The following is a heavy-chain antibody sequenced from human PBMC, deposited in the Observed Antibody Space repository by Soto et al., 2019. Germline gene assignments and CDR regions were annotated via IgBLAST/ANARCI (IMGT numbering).Heavy chain of an antibody. CDR3: ARDSSVTTVTTYFDWFDP. CDR1: GFTFSSYS. Sequence: GGSLRLSCAASGFTFSSYSMNWVRQAPGKGLEWVSYISSSSSTIYYADSVKGRFTISRDNAKNSLYLQMNSLRAEDTAVYYCARDSSVTTVTTYFDWFDPWGQGTLVTVSS. V-gene: IGHV3-48*01. CDR2: ISSSSSTI. D-gene: IGHD4-17*01. J-gene: IGHJ5*02.